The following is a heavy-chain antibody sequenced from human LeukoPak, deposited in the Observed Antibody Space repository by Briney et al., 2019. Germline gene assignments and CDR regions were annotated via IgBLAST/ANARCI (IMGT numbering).Heavy chain of an antibody. V-gene: IGHV1-2*02. J-gene: IGHJ6*03. CDR1: GYTFTNYY. CDR2: MNPNSGGT. CDR3: ARDPSHYYYTDA. Sequence: GASVKVSCKASGYTFTNYYIHWVRQAPGQGFEWMGWMNPNSGGTKYAQKFQDRFTMTRDTSISTAYMELSRLRSDDTAVYYCARDPSHYYYTDAWGKGTTVTVSS.